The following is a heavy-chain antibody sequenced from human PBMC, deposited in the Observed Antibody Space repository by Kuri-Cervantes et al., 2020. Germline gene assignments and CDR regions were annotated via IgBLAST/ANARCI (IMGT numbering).Heavy chain of an antibody. CDR1: GFTFSSYG. V-gene: IGHV3-30*03. CDR2: ISYDGSNK. CDR3: ARVSSGWYGYFDL. D-gene: IGHD6-19*01. J-gene: IGHJ2*01. Sequence: GVSLRLSCAASGFTFSSYGMHWVRQAPGKGLEWMAVISYDGSNKYYADSVKGRFTISRDNSKNTLYLQMNSLRAEDTAVYYCARVSSGWYGYFDLWGRGTLVTVSS.